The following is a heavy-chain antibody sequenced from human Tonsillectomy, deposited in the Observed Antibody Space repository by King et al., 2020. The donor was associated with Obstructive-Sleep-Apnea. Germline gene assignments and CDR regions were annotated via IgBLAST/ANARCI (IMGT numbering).Heavy chain of an antibody. J-gene: IGHJ4*02. CDR3: AKDITAAAGQTFDY. D-gene: IGHD6-13*01. V-gene: IGHV3-9*01. Sequence: VQLVESGGGLVQPGRSLRLSCAASGFTFDDYAMHWVRHAPGKGLEWVSGISCSSGSIGFAGSVKGRFTISRDNSKNTLYLQMNSLRAEDTALYYCAKDITAAAGQTFDYWGQGTLVTVSS. CDR2: ISCSSGSI. CDR1: GFTFDDYA.